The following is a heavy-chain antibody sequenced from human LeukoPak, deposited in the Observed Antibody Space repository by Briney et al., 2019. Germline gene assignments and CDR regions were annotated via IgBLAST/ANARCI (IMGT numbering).Heavy chain of an antibody. V-gene: IGHV3-49*03. Sequence: GGSLRLSCTASGFTLGEYAMSWFRQAPGKGMEWEGFIRRKAYGGTTEYAASVKGRFTISRDDSKSIAYLQMNSLKAEDTAVYYCTRVRPVGATFDSYFDYWGQGTLVTVSS. D-gene: IGHD1-26*01. J-gene: IGHJ4*02. CDR2: IRRKAYGGTT. CDR3: TRVRPVGATFDSYFDY. CDR1: GFTLGEYA.